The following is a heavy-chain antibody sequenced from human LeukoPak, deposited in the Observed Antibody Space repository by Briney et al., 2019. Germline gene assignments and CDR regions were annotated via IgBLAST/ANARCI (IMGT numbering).Heavy chain of an antibody. D-gene: IGHD3-9*01. J-gene: IGHJ6*02. CDR1: GFTFQSFD. Sequence: GGSLRLSCEASGFTFQSFDMTWIRQAPGKGLEWVSLITGSGSHTFYAASVRGRFTVSRDNSKNSLYLQMNSLRTEDTALYYCAKDGAVLRYFDWFANYYYYGMDVWGQGTTVTVSS. CDR3: AKDGAVLRYFDWFANYYYYGMDV. CDR2: ITGSGSHT. V-gene: IGHV3-43*02.